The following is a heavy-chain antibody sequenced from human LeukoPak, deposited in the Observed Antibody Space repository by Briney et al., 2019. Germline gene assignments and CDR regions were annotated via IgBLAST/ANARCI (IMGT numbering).Heavy chain of an antibody. CDR1: GYTFTGYY. Sequence: ASVKVSCKASGYTFTGYYMHWVRQAPGQGLEWMGWINPNSGGTNYAQKFQGRVTMTRDTSISTAYMELSRLRSDETAVYYCARVPLTAAAPRSDYFDYWGQGTLVTVSS. J-gene: IGHJ4*02. CDR3: ARVPLTAAAPRSDYFDY. D-gene: IGHD6-13*01. CDR2: INPNSGGT. V-gene: IGHV1-2*02.